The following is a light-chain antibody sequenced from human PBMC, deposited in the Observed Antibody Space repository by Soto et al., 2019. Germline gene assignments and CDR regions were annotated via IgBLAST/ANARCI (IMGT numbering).Light chain of an antibody. CDR3: SSYTTSSTLERL. CDR2: DVS. CDR1: SSDAGGYNY. Sequence: QSALTQPASVSGSPGQSITISCTGTSSDAGGYNYVSWYQQYPGKAPKLMIYDVSNRPSGVSDRFSGSKSGNTASLTISGRQAEDEADYYCSSYTTSSTLERLFGGGTNLTVL. V-gene: IGLV2-14*01. J-gene: IGLJ2*01.